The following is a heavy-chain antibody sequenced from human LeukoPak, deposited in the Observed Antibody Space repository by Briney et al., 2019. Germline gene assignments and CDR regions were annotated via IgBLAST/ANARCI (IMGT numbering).Heavy chain of an antibody. CDR3: ARRSTIFGDWYFDL. J-gene: IGHJ2*01. D-gene: IGHD3-3*01. CDR1: GGSISSGSYY. Sequence: SQTLSLTCTVSGGSISSGSYYWSWIRQPAGKGLEWIGRIYTSGSTNYNPSPKSRVTISVDTSKNQFSLKLSSVTAADTAVYYCARRSTIFGDWYFDLWGRGTLVTVSS. V-gene: IGHV4-61*02. CDR2: IYTSGST.